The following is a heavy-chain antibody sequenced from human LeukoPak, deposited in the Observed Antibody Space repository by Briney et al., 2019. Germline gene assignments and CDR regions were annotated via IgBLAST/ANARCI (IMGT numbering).Heavy chain of an antibody. CDR2: INSDESIT. J-gene: IGHJ4*02. Sequence: GGSLRLSCAASGFTLSSSWMYWVRQAPGKGLVWVSRINSDESITTYADSVKGRFTISRDNSKNTLYLQMNSLRAEDTAVYYCARSGVPKKYYFDYWGQGTLVTVSS. D-gene: IGHD3-10*01. CDR1: GFTLSSSW. CDR3: ARSGVPKKYYFDY. V-gene: IGHV3-74*01.